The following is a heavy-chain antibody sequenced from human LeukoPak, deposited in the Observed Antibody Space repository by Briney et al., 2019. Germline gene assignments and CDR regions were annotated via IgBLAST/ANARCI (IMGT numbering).Heavy chain of an antibody. D-gene: IGHD3-22*01. CDR3: ARVPSITMIVVVTPGHYYMDV. J-gene: IGHJ6*03. CDR2: MNPNSGNT. V-gene: IGHV1-8*01. CDR1: GYTFTSYD. Sequence: ASVKVSCKASGYTFTSYDINWVRQATGQGLEWMGWMNPNSGNTGYAQKFQGRVTITRNTSISTAYMELSSLRSEDTAVYYCARVPSITMIVVVTPGHYYMDVWGKGTTVTVSS.